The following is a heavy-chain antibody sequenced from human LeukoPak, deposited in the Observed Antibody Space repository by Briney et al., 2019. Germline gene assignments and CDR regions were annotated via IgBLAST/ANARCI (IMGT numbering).Heavy chain of an antibody. V-gene: IGHV1-46*03. D-gene: IGHD6-19*01. Sequence: ASVKVSCKASGYTFTSYYMHTGRQAPRQGLEWMGIINPSGGSTSYAQKFQGRVTLTRDTSTSTVYMDLSSLRSEDTAVYYCARIPIAVAGTIDYWGQGTLVTVPS. CDR1: GYTFTSYY. CDR3: ARIPIAVAGTIDY. J-gene: IGHJ4*02. CDR2: INPSGGST.